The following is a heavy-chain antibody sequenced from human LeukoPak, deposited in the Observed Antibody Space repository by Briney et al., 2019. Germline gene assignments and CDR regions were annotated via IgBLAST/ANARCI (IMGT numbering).Heavy chain of an antibody. CDR3: ARVVPAANDAFDI. J-gene: IGHJ3*02. V-gene: IGHV4-59*12. Sequence: SETLSLTCTVSGGSISSYYWSWIRQPPGKGLEWIGYIYHSGSTYYNPSLKSRVTISVDRSKNQFSLELSSVTAADTAVYYCARVVPAANDAFDIWGQGTMVTVSS. CDR1: GGSISSYY. CDR2: IYHSGST. D-gene: IGHD2-2*01.